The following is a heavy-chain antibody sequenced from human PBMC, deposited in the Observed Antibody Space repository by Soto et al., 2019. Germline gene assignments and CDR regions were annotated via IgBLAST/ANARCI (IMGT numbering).Heavy chain of an antibody. J-gene: IGHJ4*02. D-gene: IGHD3-10*01. CDR1: GFTFNNYW. CDR3: ARGYYPGY. V-gene: IGHV3-7*01. CDR2: IKQDGSEK. Sequence: SLRLSCAASGFTFNNYWMSWVRQAPGKGLEWVANIKQDGSEKYYVDSVKGRFTISRDNAKNSLYLQINSLRAEDTAVYYCARGYYPGYWGQGTLVTVSS.